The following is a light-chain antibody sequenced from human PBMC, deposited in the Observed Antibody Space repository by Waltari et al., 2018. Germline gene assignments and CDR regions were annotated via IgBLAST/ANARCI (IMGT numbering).Light chain of an antibody. V-gene: IGKV3-20*01. J-gene: IGKJ1*01. CDR2: GAS. CDR3: KNYLRLKVT. Sequence: EIVLTQSPFTLSLSLGERATVSCRASQSVSRALAWYQQKTGQAHRLLIYGASTRATGIPDRFSGSGSGTDFSIKISRMENDDFEVYYCKNYLRLKVTLGQGTTVEI. CDR1: QSVSRA.